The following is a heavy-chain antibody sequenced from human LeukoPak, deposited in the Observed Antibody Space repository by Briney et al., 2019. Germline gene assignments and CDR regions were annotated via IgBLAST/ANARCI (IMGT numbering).Heavy chain of an antibody. CDR3: AREGLNDIYGDYYYYGMDV. V-gene: IGHV3-30-3*01. D-gene: IGHD3-9*01. J-gene: IGHJ6*02. Sequence: PGRSLRLSCAASGFTFSSYAMHWVRQAPGKGLEWVAVISYDGSNKYYADSAKGRFTISRDNSKNTLYLQMNSLRAEDTAVYYCAREGLNDIYGDYYYYGMDVWGQGTTVTVSS. CDR1: GFTFSSYA. CDR2: ISYDGSNK.